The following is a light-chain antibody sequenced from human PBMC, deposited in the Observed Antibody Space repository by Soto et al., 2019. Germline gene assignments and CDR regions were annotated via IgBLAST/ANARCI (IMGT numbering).Light chain of an antibody. V-gene: IGKV2-30*01. J-gene: IGKJ1*01. CDR2: KVS. CDR1: QSLVYHDGNTY. CDR3: MQGTHWPPT. Sequence: DVVMTQSPLSLPVTLGQPASISCRSSQSLVYHDGNTYLNWFQQRPGQSPRRLIYKVSNRDSGVPDRVSGSGSGTDFTLKISRVEAEDIGVYYCMQGTHWPPTFGQGTKVEIK.